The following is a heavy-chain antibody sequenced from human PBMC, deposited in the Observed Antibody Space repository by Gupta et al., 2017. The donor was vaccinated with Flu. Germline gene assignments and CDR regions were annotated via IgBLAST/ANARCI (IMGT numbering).Heavy chain of an antibody. J-gene: IGHJ3*02. CDR3: EEELLTPEITRDAFDI. CDR1: GLTFSIYG. CDR2: ISASGSGT. D-gene: IGHD4-17*01. Sequence: GGSLRLSCAASGLTFSIYGMNWVRQAPGKGVEWVSVISASGSGTYYADSVKGQFTISRDNSKNTLNLQMNSLRAVDTAVYYCEEELLTPEITRDAFDIWGQGTRGTVSS. V-gene: IGHV3-23*01.